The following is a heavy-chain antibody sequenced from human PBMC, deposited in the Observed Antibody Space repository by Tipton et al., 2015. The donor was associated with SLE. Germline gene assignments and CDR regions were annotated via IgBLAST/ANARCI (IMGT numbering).Heavy chain of an antibody. CDR3: ARATSTSYAFDI. D-gene: IGHD2-2*01. J-gene: IGHJ3*02. CDR2: IYYSGST. V-gene: IGHV4-59*01. CDR1: GGSFSGYY. Sequence: LSLTCAVYGGSFSGYYWSWIRQPPGKGLEWIGYIYYSGSTNYNPSLKSRVTISVDTSKNQFSLKLSSVTAADTAVYYCARATSTSYAFDIWGQGTMVTVSS.